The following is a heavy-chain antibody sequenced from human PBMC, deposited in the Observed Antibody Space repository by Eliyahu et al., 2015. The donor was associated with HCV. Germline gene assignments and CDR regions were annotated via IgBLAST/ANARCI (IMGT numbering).Heavy chain of an antibody. CDR1: GYTFTSYD. D-gene: IGHD2-15*01. Sequence: QVQLVQSGAEVKKPGASVKVSCKASGYTFTSYDXNWXRQATGQGLEWMGWMNPNSGNTGYAQKFQGRVTMTRNTSISTAYMELSSLRSEDTAVYYCARGGVSGYCSGGSCYYYYYYGMDVWGQGTTVTVSS. V-gene: IGHV1-8*01. J-gene: IGHJ6*02. CDR3: ARGGVSGYCSGGSCYYYYYYGMDV. CDR2: MNPNSGNT.